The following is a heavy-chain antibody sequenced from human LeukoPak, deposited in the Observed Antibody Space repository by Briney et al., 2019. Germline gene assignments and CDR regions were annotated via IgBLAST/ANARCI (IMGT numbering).Heavy chain of an antibody. Sequence: GGSLRLSCAASGFTFSSYSMNWVRQAPGKGPEWVSSISSSSSYIYYADSVKGRFTISRDNAKNSLYLQMNSLRAEDTAVYYCARGLAFGTPSYCYYYYMDVWGKGTTVTVSS. D-gene: IGHD6-13*01. CDR1: GFTFSSYS. CDR3: ARGLAFGTPSYCYYYYMDV. J-gene: IGHJ6*03. CDR2: ISSSSSYI. V-gene: IGHV3-21*01.